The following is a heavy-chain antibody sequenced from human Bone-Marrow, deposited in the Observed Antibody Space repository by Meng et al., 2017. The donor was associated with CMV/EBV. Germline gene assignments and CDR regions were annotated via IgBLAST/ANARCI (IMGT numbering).Heavy chain of an antibody. J-gene: IGHJ4*02. D-gene: IGHD5-18*01. V-gene: IGHV3-7*01. CDR3: ARGVRGYSYLNYFDY. CDR1: GFTFSSYW. Sequence: SGFTFSSYWMSWVRQAPGKGLEWVANIKQDGSEKYYVDSVKGRFTISRDNAKNSLYLQMNSLRAEDTAVHYCARGVRGYSYLNYFDYWGQGTLVTVSS. CDR2: IKQDGSEK.